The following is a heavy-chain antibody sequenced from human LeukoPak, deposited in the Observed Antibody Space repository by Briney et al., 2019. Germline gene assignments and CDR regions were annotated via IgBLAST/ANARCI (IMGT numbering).Heavy chain of an antibody. CDR1: GYSISNGYY. D-gene: IGHD6-19*01. Sequence: SETLSLTCAVSGYSISNGYYWGWIRQPPGKGLECIGSIYHSGSTYYNPSLKSRVTISVDTSKNQFSLKLSSVTAADTAVYYCARLRRGIAVAGSRFDYWGQGTLVTVSS. J-gene: IGHJ4*02. V-gene: IGHV4-38-2*01. CDR3: ARLRRGIAVAGSRFDY. CDR2: IYHSGST.